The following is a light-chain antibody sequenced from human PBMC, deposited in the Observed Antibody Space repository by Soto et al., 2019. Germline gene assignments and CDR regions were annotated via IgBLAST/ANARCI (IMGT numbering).Light chain of an antibody. J-gene: IGKJ4*01. Sequence: DIQMTQSPSSVSASVGDRVTITCRAGQGISSWLAWYQQKPGKATKVLRYATSRLQSGVPSIFSGSGSGTDFTLTISILQPEDVATYFCQHTNSFPLTFGGGTKVEIK. CDR3: QHTNSFPLT. V-gene: IGKV1D-12*01. CDR1: QGISSW. CDR2: ATS.